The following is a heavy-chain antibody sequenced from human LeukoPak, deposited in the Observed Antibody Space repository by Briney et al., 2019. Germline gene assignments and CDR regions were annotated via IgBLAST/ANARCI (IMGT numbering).Heavy chain of an antibody. J-gene: IGHJ3*01. V-gene: IGHV3-23*01. CDR3: AKDIFDGSARAFNL. D-gene: IGHD2-21*01. CDR2: INRGGNDK. CDR1: GFTFRNYA. Sequence: GGSLRLSCAASGFTFRNYALSWVRQAPGRGLEWVSAINRGGNDKYYGNSVRGRFTISRDNSKDTLYLQMNSLSAEDTALYYCAKDIFDGSARAFNLWGQGTMVTVSS.